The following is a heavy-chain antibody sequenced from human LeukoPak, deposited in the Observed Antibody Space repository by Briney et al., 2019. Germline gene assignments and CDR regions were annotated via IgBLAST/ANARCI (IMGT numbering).Heavy chain of an antibody. Sequence: PGGSPRLSCAASGFDLSTYSMNWVRQAPGKGLEWVSSISSSSYIYYADSVKGRFTISRDNAQNSLYLQMNSLRAEDTAVYYCAREGSSRYWGQGTLVTVSS. J-gene: IGHJ4*02. CDR2: ISSSSYI. CDR3: AREGSSRY. CDR1: GFDLSTYS. V-gene: IGHV3-21*01. D-gene: IGHD1-26*01.